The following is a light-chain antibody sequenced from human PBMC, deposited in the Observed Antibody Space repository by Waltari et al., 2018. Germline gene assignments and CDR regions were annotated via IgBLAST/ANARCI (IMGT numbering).Light chain of an antibody. CDR3: SSYTSSSTRV. Sequence: QSALTQPASVSGSPGQSITISCTGTSSDVGGYNYVSWYQQHPGKAPKLILYDVSNRTSGLSNRFSGSKSGNTASLTISGLQAEDEADYYCSSYTSSSTRVFGTGTKVTVL. CDR2: DVS. V-gene: IGLV2-14*01. J-gene: IGLJ1*01. CDR1: SSDVGGYNY.